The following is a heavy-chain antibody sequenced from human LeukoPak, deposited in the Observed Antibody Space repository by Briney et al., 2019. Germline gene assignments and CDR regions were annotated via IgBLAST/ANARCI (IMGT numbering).Heavy chain of an antibody. Sequence: GALKLSFAASGFNFHSFAIDWVRQASRKGMEYVSAISSNGGSTYYANSVKGRFTISRDNSKNTLYLQMGSLRAEDMAVYYCARQGGNGREFDYWGQGTLVTVSS. CDR1: GFNFHSFA. V-gene: IGHV3-64*01. CDR3: ARQGGNGREFDY. J-gene: IGHJ4*02. D-gene: IGHD1-1*01. CDR2: ISSNGGST.